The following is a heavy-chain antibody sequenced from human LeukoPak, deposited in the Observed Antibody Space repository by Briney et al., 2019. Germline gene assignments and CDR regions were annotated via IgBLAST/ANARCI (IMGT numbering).Heavy chain of an antibody. Sequence: SETLSLTCTVSGGSISSYYWSWIRQPPGKGLEWIGYIYYSGSTNYNPSLKSRVTISVDTSKNQFSLKLSSVTAADTAVYYCARQTYSGVLGAFDIWGQGTMVTVSS. V-gene: IGHV4-59*01. D-gene: IGHD3-16*01. CDR2: IYYSGST. CDR3: ARQTYSGVLGAFDI. J-gene: IGHJ3*02. CDR1: GGSISSYY.